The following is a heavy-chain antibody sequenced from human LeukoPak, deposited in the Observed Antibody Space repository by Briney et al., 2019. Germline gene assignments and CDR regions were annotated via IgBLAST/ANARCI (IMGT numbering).Heavy chain of an antibody. J-gene: IGHJ3*02. V-gene: IGHV3-73*01. CDR2: IRNKGNNYAT. CDR1: GFTFSGSV. D-gene: IGHD3-22*01. Sequence: GGSPRLSCAASGFTFSGSVMHWVRQASGKGLEWVGHIRNKGNNYATAYSASVKGRFTISRDDSKNTAYLQMNSLKTEDTAVYYCSRHSDYGGSGNRLDAFDIWGQGTMVTVSS. CDR3: SRHSDYGGSGNRLDAFDI.